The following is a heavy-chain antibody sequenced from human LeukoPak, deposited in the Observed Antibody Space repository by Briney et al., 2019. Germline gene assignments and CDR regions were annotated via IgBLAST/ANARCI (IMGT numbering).Heavy chain of an antibody. J-gene: IGHJ4*02. Sequence: SGTLSLTCAVYGGSFSGYYWRWVRQTPGKGLEWRGEINHSGSTRYNPSLKSRVTISVDTSKNQFSLNLSSVTAADMAMYYCARVVASGSYPNFDYWGQGTLVTVSS. CDR3: ARVVASGSYPNFDY. CDR1: GGSFSGYY. V-gene: IGHV4-34*01. D-gene: IGHD3-10*01. CDR2: INHSGST.